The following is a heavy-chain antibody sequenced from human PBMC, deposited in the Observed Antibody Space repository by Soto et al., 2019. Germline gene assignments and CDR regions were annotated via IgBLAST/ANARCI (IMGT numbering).Heavy chain of an antibody. Sequence: SETLSLTCTVSGGSISRYYWTWIRQPPGKGLVWFGFIFFSGSTIYTPSLKSRVTISVDTSKNQFSLRLTSVTAADTAVFYCASSRYCSGGSCYGYDFWGQGTLVTVSS. D-gene: IGHD2-15*01. J-gene: IGHJ4*02. CDR3: ASSRYCSGGSCYGYDF. CDR1: GGSISRYY. V-gene: IGHV4-59*08. CDR2: IFFSGST.